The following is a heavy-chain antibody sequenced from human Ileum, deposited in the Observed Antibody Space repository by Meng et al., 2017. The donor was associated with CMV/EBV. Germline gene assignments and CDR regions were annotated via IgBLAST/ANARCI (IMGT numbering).Heavy chain of an antibody. V-gene: IGHV3-23*01. CDR3: AKVHDSSGYYVAGWLDP. CDR2: ISNSGGTT. Sequence: FTFSPYAMRWVRQAPGKGLEWVSGISNSGGTTYYEDSVKGRFTISRDNSKNTLYLQMNSLRAEDTAVYYCAKVHDSSGYYVAGWLDPWGQGTLVTVSS. J-gene: IGHJ5*02. D-gene: IGHD3-22*01. CDR1: FTFSPYA.